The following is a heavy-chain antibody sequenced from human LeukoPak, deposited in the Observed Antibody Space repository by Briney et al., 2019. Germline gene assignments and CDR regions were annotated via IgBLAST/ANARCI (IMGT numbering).Heavy chain of an antibody. CDR2: ISTDGSFT. J-gene: IGHJ6*02. CDR3: AKRLRLRPAPNYYYGMDV. Sequence: GGSLRLSCAASGFTFSNYLMHWVRQTPGKGLVWISRISTDGSFTNYADSVKGRFTISRDNSKNTLYLQMNSLRAEDTAVYYCAKRLRLRPAPNYYYGMDVWGQGTTVTVSS. D-gene: IGHD4-17*01. V-gene: IGHV3-74*01. CDR1: GFTFSNYL.